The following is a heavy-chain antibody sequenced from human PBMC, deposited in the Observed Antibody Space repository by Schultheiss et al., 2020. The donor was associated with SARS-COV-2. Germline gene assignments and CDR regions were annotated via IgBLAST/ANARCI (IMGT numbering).Heavy chain of an antibody. J-gene: IGHJ4*02. D-gene: IGHD3-22*01. Sequence: SETLSLTCTVSGGSISSYYWSWIRQPPGKGLEWIGYIYYSGSTNYNPSLKSRVTISVDTSKNQFSLKLSSVTAADTAVYYCARDLDLIGGYDSSLDYWGQGTLVTVSS. CDR1: GGSISSYY. CDR2: IYYSGST. V-gene: IGHV4-4*08. CDR3: ARDLDLIGGYDSSLDY.